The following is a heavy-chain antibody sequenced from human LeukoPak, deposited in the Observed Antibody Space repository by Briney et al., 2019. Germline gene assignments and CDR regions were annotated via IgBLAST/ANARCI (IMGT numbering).Heavy chain of an antibody. CDR1: GFTFSSYG. J-gene: IGHJ4*02. CDR3: AKEPFPRQYTSSWYYFDY. V-gene: IGHV3-NL1*01. CDR2: IYSGGST. Sequence: GESLRLSCATSGFTFSSYGMHWVRQAPGKGLEWVSVIYSGGSTYYADSVKGRFTISRDNSKNTLYLQMNSLRTEDTAVYYCAKEPFPRQYTSSWYYFDYWGQGTLVTVSS. D-gene: IGHD6-13*01.